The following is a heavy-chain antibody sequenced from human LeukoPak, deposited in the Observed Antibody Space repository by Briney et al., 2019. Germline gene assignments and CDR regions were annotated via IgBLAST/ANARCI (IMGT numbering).Heavy chain of an antibody. J-gene: IGHJ3*02. D-gene: IGHD2-21*02. CDR1: GFTFRSYG. Sequence: GGSLRLSCAASGFTFRSYGMHWVRQAPGEGLVWVSLMNGDGSSTSYADSVKGRFTISRDNAKNTLYLQMNRLRAEDTAVYYCARTATDAFDIWGQGTMVTVSS. V-gene: IGHV3-74*01. CDR2: MNGDGSST. CDR3: ARTATDAFDI.